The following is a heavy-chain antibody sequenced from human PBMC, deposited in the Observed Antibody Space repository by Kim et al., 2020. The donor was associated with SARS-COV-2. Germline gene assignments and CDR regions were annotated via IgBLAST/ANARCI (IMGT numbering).Heavy chain of an antibody. V-gene: IGHV3-9*01. Sequence: GGSLRLSCAASGFTFDDYAMHWVRQAPGKGLEWVSGISWNSGSIGYADSVKGRFTISRDNAKNSLYLQMNSLRAEDTALYYCAKDGYCSSTSCYHYYYY. CDR2: ISWNSGSI. CDR1: GFTFDDYA. J-gene: IGHJ6*01. D-gene: IGHD2-2*01. CDR3: AKDGYCSSTSCYHYYYY.